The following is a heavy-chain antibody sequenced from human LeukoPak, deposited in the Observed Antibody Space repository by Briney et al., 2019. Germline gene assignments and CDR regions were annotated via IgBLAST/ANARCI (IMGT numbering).Heavy chain of an antibody. V-gene: IGHV4-39*01. CDR3: ARVHSGSYGYGMDV. Sequence: PETLSLTCTVSGGSISSYYWGWIRQPPGKGLEWIGSIYYSGSTYYNPSLKSRVTISVDTSKNQFSLKLSSVTAADTAVYYCARVHSGSYGYGMDVWGQGTTVTVSS. CDR1: GGSISSYY. CDR2: IYYSGST. J-gene: IGHJ6*02. D-gene: IGHD1-26*01.